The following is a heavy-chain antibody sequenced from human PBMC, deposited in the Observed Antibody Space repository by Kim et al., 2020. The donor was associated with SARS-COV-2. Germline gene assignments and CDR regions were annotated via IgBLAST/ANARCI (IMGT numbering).Heavy chain of an antibody. V-gene: IGHV3-9*01. CDR2: ISGNGGSI. D-gene: IGHD6-13*01. CDR3: AKAAYSRLHASGYFHY. CDR1: GFTFEDYA. Sequence: GGSLRLSCAASGFTFEDYAMHWVRQAPGKGLEWVSSISGNGGSIAYADSVKGRFTISRDNAKKTLYLQMNSLRAEDTAVYYCAKAAYSRLHASGYFHYWGEGALVTVSP. J-gene: IGHJ4*02.